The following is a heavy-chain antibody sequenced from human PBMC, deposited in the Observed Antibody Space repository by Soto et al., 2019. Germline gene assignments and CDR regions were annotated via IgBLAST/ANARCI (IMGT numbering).Heavy chain of an antibody. CDR1: GYTFSDHD. V-gene: IGHV1-8*01. D-gene: IGHD1-1*01. Sequence: QVQLVQSGAEVKKPGASVKVSCKASGYTFSDHDINWVRQASGQGPEWLGWMNPNSGDTGYAQNFQGRVTMTRDTSKRTAYMELSSLRSEDTAVYYCARVGGNWNDDYFDDWGQGTLVTVSS. CDR3: ARVGGNWNDDYFDD. CDR2: MNPNSGDT. J-gene: IGHJ4*02.